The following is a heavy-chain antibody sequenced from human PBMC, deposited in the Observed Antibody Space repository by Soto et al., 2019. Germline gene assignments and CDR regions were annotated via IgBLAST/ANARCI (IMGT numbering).Heavy chain of an antibody. CDR2: LYPGDPET. V-gene: IGHV5-51*01. D-gene: IGHD4-17*01. J-gene: IGHJ4*02. Sequence: PGEPLKISCKVSGYRFTTYWIGGVRQMPGKGLEWMGTLYPGDPETRYSPSFQGQVTISADKSISTAYLQWRSLKASDTAMYYCARQGNGGEGFDFWGQGPVVTVSS. CDR3: ARQGNGGEGFDF. CDR1: GYRFTTYW.